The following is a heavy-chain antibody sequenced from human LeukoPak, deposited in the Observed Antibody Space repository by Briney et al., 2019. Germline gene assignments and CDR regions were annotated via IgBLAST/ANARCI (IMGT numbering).Heavy chain of an antibody. V-gene: IGHV3-66*01. CDR1: GFTLSSYA. D-gene: IGHD1-26*01. CDR3: ARVAEVGATGYYYYMDV. CDR2: IYSGGRT. J-gene: IGHJ6*03. Sequence: PGGSLRLSCAASGFTLSSYAMNWVRQAPGKGLEWVSVIYSGGRTYYADSVKGRFTISRDNSKNTLYLQMNSLRAEDTAVYYCARVAEVGATGYYYYMDVWGKGATVTISS.